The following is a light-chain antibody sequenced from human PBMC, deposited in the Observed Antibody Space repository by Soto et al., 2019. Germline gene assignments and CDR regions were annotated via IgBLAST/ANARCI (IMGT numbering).Light chain of an antibody. Sequence: ELTQPPSVSVSPGQTASITCSGDKLGDKYACWYQQKPGQSPVLVIYQDSKRPSGIPERFSGSNSGNTATLTISGTQAMDEADYYCQAWDSSTVVVGGGTKLTVL. CDR2: QDS. CDR1: KLGDKY. CDR3: QAWDSSTVV. J-gene: IGLJ2*01. V-gene: IGLV3-1*01.